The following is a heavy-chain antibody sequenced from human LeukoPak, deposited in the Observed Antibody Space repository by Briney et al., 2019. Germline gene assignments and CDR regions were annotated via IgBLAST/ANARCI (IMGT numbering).Heavy chain of an antibody. Sequence: PSETLSLTCTVAGGSISSYYWSWIRQPPGQGLEWIGYIYYSGSTNYNPSLKSRVTISVDTSKNQFALKLTSVTAADTAVYYCARVDYYGSGLTFQHWGQGTLVTVSS. V-gene: IGHV4-59*01. CDR1: GGSISSYY. CDR3: ARVDYYGSGLTFQH. CDR2: IYYSGST. J-gene: IGHJ1*01. D-gene: IGHD3-10*01.